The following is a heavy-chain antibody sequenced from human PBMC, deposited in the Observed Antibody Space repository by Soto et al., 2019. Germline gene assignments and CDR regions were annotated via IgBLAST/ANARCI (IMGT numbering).Heavy chain of an antibody. Sequence: ASVKVSCKASVYKFTTYFIHWVRQAHGQGLEWMGMIHPSGDTGYAQKFRGRVTMTIDTSTTTAYMELRNLTSEDTAVYFSVRGYCTTSPCSGDFQFWGQGTLVTVSS. CDR3: VRGYCTTSPCSGDFQF. V-gene: IGHV1-46*01. D-gene: IGHD2-15*01. J-gene: IGHJ1*01. CDR1: VYKFTTYF. CDR2: IHPSGDT.